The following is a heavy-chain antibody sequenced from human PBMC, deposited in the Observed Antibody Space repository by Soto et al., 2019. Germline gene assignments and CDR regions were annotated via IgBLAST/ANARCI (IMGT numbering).Heavy chain of an antibody. CDR2: INPKSGDT. Sequence: GPSVKVSCKASGFIFIDYYMYWVRQAPGQGLEWVGWINPKSGDTKFAQRFQGRVTMTRDTSITTAYIELGGLRSDVMAVYYCARGAMAHFGIDVWGQGTTVTVSS. CDR3: ARGAMAHFGIDV. J-gene: IGHJ6*02. V-gene: IGHV1-2*02. D-gene: IGHD2-8*01. CDR1: GFIFIDYY.